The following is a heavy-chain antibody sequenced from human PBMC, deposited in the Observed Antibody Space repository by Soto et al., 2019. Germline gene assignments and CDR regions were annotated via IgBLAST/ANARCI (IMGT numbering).Heavy chain of an antibody. CDR3: ASGGMHYDFWSGYSHRDLKFDY. CDR2: IYYSGST. CDR1: GGSISSSSYY. J-gene: IGHJ4*02. D-gene: IGHD3-3*01. Sequence: QLQLQESGPGLVKPSETLSLTCTVSGGSISSSSYYWGWIRQPPGKGLEWIGSIYYSGSTYYNPSLKSRVTISVDTSKNQFSLKLSSVTAADTAVYYCASGGMHYDFWSGYSHRDLKFDYWGQGTLVTVSS. V-gene: IGHV4-39*01.